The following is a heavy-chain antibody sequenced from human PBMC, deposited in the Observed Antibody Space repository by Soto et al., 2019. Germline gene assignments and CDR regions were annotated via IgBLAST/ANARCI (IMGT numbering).Heavy chain of an antibody. CDR2: VYYTGTT. D-gene: IGHD1-26*01. V-gene: IGHV4-59*01. Sequence: PSETLSLTCTVSNVSITSSYWNWIRQPPGKGLEWIGFVYYTGTTKYNPSLKSRVTISVDRSKNEFSLKLTSVTTVDTAFYFCARDFAGRGPFDPWGQGTLVTVSS. CDR1: NVSITSSY. CDR3: ARDFAGRGPFDP. J-gene: IGHJ5*01.